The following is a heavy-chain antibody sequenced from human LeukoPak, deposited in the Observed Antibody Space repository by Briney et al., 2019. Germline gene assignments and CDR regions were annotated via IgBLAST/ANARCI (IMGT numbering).Heavy chain of an antibody. D-gene: IGHD1-26*01. V-gene: IGHV4-34*01. CDR3: ASGNSGTIVDY. CDR2: INHSGST. Sequence: PSETLSLTCAVYGGSFSGYYWSWIRQPPGKGLEWIGEINHSGSTNYNPSLKSRVTISVDTSKNQFSLKLSSVTAADTAVYYCASGNSGTIVDYWGQGTLVTVSS. J-gene: IGHJ4*02. CDR1: GGSFSGYY.